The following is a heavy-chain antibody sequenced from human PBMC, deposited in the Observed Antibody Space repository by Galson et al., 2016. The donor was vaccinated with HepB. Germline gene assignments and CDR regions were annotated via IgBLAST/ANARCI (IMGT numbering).Heavy chain of an antibody. CDR1: GFTLNDHA. D-gene: IGHD3-3*01. V-gene: IGHV3-23*01. CDR3: ARSFGRTSSLFVDS. J-gene: IGHJ4*02. Sequence: SLRLSCAASGFTLNDHAMSWVRQATGTGLEWVSGISGSSGITFYADSVEGRFIISRGTSKNILYLHMNSLRVEDTAMYFCARSFGRTSSLFVDSWGQGTLVTVSS. CDR2: ISGSSGIT.